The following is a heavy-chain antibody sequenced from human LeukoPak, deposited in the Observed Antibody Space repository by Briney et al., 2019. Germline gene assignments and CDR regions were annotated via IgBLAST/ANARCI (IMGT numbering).Heavy chain of an antibody. D-gene: IGHD5-24*01. CDR1: GGSFSGYY. J-gene: IGHJ4*02. Sequence: SETLSLTCAVYGGSFSGYYWSWIRQPPGKGLEWIGEINHSGGTNYNPSLKSRVTISVDTSKNQFSLKLSSVTAADTAVYYCATLEMATIGGGFDYWGQGTLVTVSS. CDR3: ATLEMATIGGGFDY. CDR2: INHSGGT. V-gene: IGHV4-34*01.